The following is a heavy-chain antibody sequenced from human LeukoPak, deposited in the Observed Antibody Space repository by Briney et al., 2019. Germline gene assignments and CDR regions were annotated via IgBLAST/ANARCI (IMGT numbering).Heavy chain of an antibody. Sequence: PGGSLRLSCAASGFTFSSYSMNWVRQAPGKGLEWVSSISSSSSYRYYADSVKGRFTISRDNAKNSLYLQMNSLRAEDTAVYYCAREDSSSSGDYWGQGTLSPSPQ. CDR2: ISSSSSYR. CDR1: GFTFSSYS. D-gene: IGHD6-6*01. V-gene: IGHV3-21*01. J-gene: IGHJ4*02. CDR3: AREDSSSSGDY.